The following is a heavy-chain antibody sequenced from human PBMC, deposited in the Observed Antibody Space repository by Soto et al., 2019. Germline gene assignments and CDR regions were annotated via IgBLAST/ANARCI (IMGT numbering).Heavy chain of an antibody. CDR1: GGTFSSYA. CDR3: ARARYSSSSYYYYGMDV. V-gene: IGHV1-69*01. J-gene: IGHJ6*02. CDR2: IIPIFGTA. Sequence: QVQLVQSGAEVKKPGSSVKVSCKASGGTFSSYAISWVRQAPGQGLEWMGGIIPIFGTANYAQKFQGRVTITADESTSTAYMERSSLRSEDTAVYYCARARYSSSSYYYYGMDVWGQGPKVTFSS. D-gene: IGHD6-6*01.